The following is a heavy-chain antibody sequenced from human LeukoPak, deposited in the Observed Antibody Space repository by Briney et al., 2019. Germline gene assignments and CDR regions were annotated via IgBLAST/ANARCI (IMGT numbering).Heavy chain of an antibody. J-gene: IGHJ3*02. CDR3: AREAVAGHDAFDI. CDR1: GGSISSYY. D-gene: IGHD6-19*01. V-gene: IGHV4-59*01. CDR2: IYYSGST. Sequence: SETLSLTCTVSGGSISSYYWSWIRQPPGKGLEWIGDIYYSGSTNYNPSLKSRVTISVDTSKNPFSLKLSSVTAADTAVYYCAREAVAGHDAFDIWSQGTMVTVSS.